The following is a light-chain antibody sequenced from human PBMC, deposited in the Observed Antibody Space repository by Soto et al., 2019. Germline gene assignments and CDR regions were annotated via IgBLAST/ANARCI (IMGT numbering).Light chain of an antibody. V-gene: IGLV2-23*02. CDR2: DVT. CDR3: SSYAGSSTFYV. CDR1: SSDIGKYNL. Sequence: QSALTQPASVSGSPGQSITISCTGTSSDIGKYNLVSWYQHHPGKAPKLIISDVTQWPSGASNRFSGSKSGNTASLTIFGRQQADEAAYYCSSYAGSSTFYVFGTGTKVTVL. J-gene: IGLJ1*01.